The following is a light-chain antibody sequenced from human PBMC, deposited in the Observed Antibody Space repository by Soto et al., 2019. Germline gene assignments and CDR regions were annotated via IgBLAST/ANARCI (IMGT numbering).Light chain of an antibody. J-gene: IGLJ1*01. Sequence: QSALTQPASVSGSPGQSITISCTGTHSDVGRYNYVSWYQQHPGKAPKLIIFEVTYRPSGVPDRFSGSKSGNTASLTVSGLQAADEADYFCKSYAGSNTYVFGSGTKLTVL. CDR3: KSYAGSNTYV. CDR1: HSDVGRYNY. CDR2: EVT. V-gene: IGLV2-8*01.